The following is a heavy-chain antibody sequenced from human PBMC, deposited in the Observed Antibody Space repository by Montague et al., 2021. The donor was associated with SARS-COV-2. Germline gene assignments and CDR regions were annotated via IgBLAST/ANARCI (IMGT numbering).Heavy chain of an antibody. Sequence: SETLSLTCTVSGDSMSRYYYCWIWLRPPKGMELNWIIHVSGSGNSNPSLNSRVTISVAMSKSQFSRRVSSVTAADTAIYYCVRGWNSAGSHRYCWFDPWGQGALVTVSS. V-gene: IGHV4-59*13. CDR1: GDSMSRYY. D-gene: IGHD2-15*01. CDR3: VRGWNSAGSHRYCWFDP. CDR2: IHVSGSG. J-gene: IGHJ5*02.